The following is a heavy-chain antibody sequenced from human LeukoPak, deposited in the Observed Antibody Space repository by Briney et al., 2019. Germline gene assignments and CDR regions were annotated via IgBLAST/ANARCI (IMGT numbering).Heavy chain of an antibody. CDR1: GGSISSGGYY. CDR2: IYYSGST. CDR3: ARAPTWPRRHDYSNYVGPGRSYYYMDV. Sequence: TSETLSLTCTVSGGSISSGGYYWSWIRQHPGKGLEWIGYIYYSGSTYYNPSLKSRVTISVDTSKNQFSLKLSSVTAADTAVYYCARAPTWPRRHDYSNYVGPGRSYYYMDVWGKGTTVTVSS. J-gene: IGHJ6*03. D-gene: IGHD4-11*01. V-gene: IGHV4-31*03.